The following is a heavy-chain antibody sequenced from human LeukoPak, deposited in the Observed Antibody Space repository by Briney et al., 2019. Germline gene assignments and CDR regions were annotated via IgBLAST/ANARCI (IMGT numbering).Heavy chain of an antibody. CDR1: GDPITSSNYF. CDR2: IHYTGST. D-gene: IGHD6-19*01. V-gene: IGHV4-39*02. CDR3: ARDHSSGWYSDP. J-gene: IGHJ5*02. Sequence: SETLSLTCSVSGDPITSSNYFWGWIRQPPGKGLEWIANIHYTGSTYYNQSLKSRVTVSVDTSKNQFSLKLSSVTAADTAVYYCARDHSSGWYSDPWGQGTLVTVSS.